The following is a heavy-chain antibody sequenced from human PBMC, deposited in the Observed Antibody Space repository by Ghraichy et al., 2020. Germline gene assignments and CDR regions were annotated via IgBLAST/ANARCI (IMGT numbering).Heavy chain of an antibody. J-gene: IGHJ4*02. CDR1: GFTFSTYA. CDR2: ISASGGST. D-gene: IGHD6-19*01. V-gene: IGHV3-23*01. CDR3: AQTVAGNY. Sequence: LTCVVSGFTFSTYAMSWVRQAPGKGLEWVSTISASGGSTYYGDSVKGRCTISRDNSKNTLYLQMNSLRDDDTAKYYCAQTVAGNYWGQGTLVTVSS.